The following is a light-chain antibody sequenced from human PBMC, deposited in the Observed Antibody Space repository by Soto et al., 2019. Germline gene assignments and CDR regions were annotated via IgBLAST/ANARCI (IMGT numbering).Light chain of an antibody. CDR1: QSVNSY. CDR2: DAS. CDR3: QKRSNWPPIT. V-gene: IGKV3-11*01. Sequence: EIVLTQSPATLSLSPGERATLSCRASQSVNSYLAWYQQKPGQAPRLLISDASNRATGIPARFSGSGSGTDFILTISSLEPEDFAVYYCQKRSNWPPITFGQGTRLEIK. J-gene: IGKJ5*01.